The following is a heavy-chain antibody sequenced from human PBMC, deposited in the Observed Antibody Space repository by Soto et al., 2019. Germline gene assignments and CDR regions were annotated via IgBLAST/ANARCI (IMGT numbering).Heavy chain of an antibody. CDR2: IYYSGYR. V-gene: IGHV4-59*01. J-gene: IGHJ4*02. D-gene: IGHD1-26*01. CDR3: ARCFSGNYPSRPEEQYYFDA. Sequence: PSETLSLTCTVSGDSFRSYYWSWVRQPPGRGLEWIGSIYYSGYRSYNPSLKSRVTIAVDRSRNLGSLKLSSGAAADTAVYYCARCFSGNYPSRPEEQYYFDAWGQGTLVTVSS. CDR1: GDSFRSYY.